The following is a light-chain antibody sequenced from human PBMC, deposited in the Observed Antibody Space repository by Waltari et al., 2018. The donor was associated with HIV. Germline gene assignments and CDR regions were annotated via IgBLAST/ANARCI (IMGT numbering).Light chain of an antibody. CDR2: DVT. V-gene: IGLV2-14*03. CDR3: SSYTTSNTVV. Sequence: QSALTQPASVSGSPGQSITIPCSGTSSDISTYDFVSWYQKHPAKAPKLLIYDVTARPSGVSRRFSGSKSGSTASLTISSIQADDEADYYCSSYTTSNTVVFGPGTKLSVL. CDR1: SSDISTYDF. J-gene: IGLJ2*01.